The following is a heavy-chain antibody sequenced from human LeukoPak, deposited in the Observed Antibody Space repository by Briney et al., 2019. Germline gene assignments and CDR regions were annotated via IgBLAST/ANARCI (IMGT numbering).Heavy chain of an antibody. Sequence: SETLSLTCTVSGGSISSYYWSWIRQPPGKGLEWIGYIYYSGSTNYNPSLKSRVTISVDTSKNQFSLKLSSVTAADTAVYCCARQWARFGFDPWGQGTLVTVSS. J-gene: IGHJ5*02. D-gene: IGHD3-16*01. CDR1: GGSISSYY. CDR2: IYYSGST. V-gene: IGHV4-59*08. CDR3: ARQWARFGFDP.